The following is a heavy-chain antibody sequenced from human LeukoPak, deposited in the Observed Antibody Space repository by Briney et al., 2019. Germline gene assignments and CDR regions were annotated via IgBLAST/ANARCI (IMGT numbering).Heavy chain of an antibody. D-gene: IGHD5-18*01. CDR1: GFTFSDYY. Sequence: GGSLRLSCAASGFTFSDYYMSWIRQAPGKGLEWVSYINSSSSYTNYADSVKGRFTISRDNAKNSLYLQMNSLRAEDTAVYYCARLRIQLWYNDYWGQGTLVTVSS. J-gene: IGHJ4*02. CDR2: INSSSSYT. CDR3: ARLRIQLWYNDY. V-gene: IGHV3-11*06.